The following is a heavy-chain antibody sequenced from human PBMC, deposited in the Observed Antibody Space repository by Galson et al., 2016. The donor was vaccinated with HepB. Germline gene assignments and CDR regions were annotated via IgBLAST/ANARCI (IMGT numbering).Heavy chain of an antibody. J-gene: IGHJ4*02. V-gene: IGHV3-11*01. CDR1: GFTFSDYY. D-gene: IGHD3-16*02. Sequence: SLRLSCAASGFTFSDYYISWIRQTPGKGREWVSHFTNSGTATSYEASVKGRFTISRDNAKNSLYRQLKRLRAEDKAMYYCARGPRYDAIWGTYRAPYFDYWGRGTLITVSS. CDR3: ARGPRYDAIWGTYRAPYFDY. CDR2: FTNSGTAT.